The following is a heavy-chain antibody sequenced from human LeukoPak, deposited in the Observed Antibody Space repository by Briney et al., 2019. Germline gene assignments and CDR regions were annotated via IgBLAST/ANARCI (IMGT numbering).Heavy chain of an antibody. CDR1: GFTFSSYA. J-gene: IGHJ4*02. D-gene: IGHD3-3*01. CDR2: IYSGGST. Sequence: GGSLRLSCAASGFTFSSYAMHWVRQAPGKGLEWVSVIYSGGSTYYADSVKGRFTISRDNSKNTLYLQMNSLRAEDTAVYYCARVSWSGDRSLDYWGQGTLVTVSS. CDR3: ARVSWSGDRSLDY. V-gene: IGHV3-66*02.